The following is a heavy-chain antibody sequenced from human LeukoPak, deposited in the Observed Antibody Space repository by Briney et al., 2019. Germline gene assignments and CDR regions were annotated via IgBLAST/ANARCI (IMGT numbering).Heavy chain of an antibody. D-gene: IGHD3-22*01. CDR2: INPNSGGT. J-gene: IGHJ6*03. CDR3: ARGVVTLYYYYYYMDV. V-gene: IGHV1-2*02. CDR1: GYTFTGYY. Sequence: ASAKVSCKASGYTFTGYYMHWVRQAPGQGLEWMGWINPNSGGTNYAQKFQGRVTMTRDTSISTAYMELSRLRSDDTAVYYCARGVVTLYYYYYYMDVWGKGTTVTVSS.